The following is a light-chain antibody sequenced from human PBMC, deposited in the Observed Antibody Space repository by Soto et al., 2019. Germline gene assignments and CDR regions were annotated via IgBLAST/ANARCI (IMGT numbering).Light chain of an antibody. CDR2: ETS. J-gene: IGKJ5*01. CDR1: QSVSIH. Sequence: EIVLTQSPATLSLSLGESGTLSCRASQSVSIHLAWYQQKPGQAPRLLIYETSTRATGIPARFSGSGSGTELTLTISSLQSEDYAVYYCQQYSNWPPITFGQGTRLEIK. CDR3: QQYSNWPPIT. V-gene: IGKV3-15*01.